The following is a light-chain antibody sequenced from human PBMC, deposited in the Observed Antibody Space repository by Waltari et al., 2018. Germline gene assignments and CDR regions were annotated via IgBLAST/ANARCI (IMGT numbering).Light chain of an antibody. Sequence: RATASVGTCTSGQGSYSDSSQSQPGRAPRVLIYGASSKATGIPDRFSDSGSGTDFTFAISRLEPEDFAVYYCQQYGSSPRTFGQVTKVEIK. CDR3: QQYGSSPRT. CDR2: GAS. J-gene: IGKJ1*01. CDR1: TSGQGSY. V-gene: IGKV3-20*01.